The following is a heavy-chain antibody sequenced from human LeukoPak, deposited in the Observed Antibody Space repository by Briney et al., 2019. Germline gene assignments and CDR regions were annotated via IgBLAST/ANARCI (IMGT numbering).Heavy chain of an antibody. D-gene: IGHD6-19*01. Sequence: PGGSLRLSCAASGFILNNYYMHWVRQAPAKGLEWVASRQHGGGNQYYVDSVKGRFTISRDKSKNTLYLQMNSLRTEDTAVYYCAKREAVAAMSDFDYWGQGTLVTVSS. CDR2: RQHGGGNQ. CDR1: GFILNNYY. CDR3: AKREAVAAMSDFDY. J-gene: IGHJ4*02. V-gene: IGHV3-30*02.